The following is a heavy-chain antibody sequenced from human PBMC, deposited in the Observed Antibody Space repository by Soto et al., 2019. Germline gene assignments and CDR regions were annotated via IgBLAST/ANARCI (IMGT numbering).Heavy chain of an antibody. V-gene: IGHV5-51*01. J-gene: IGHJ4*02. CDR1: GYSYTSYW. CDR2: IYPGDSDT. CDR3: ARQYCSSTSCYVFPFDY. Sequence: PGESLKISCKGSGYSYTSYWIGWVRQMPGKGLEWMGIIYPGDSDTRYSPSFQGQVTISADKSISTAYLQWSSLKASDTAMYYCARQYCSSTSCYVFPFDYWGQGTLVTVSS. D-gene: IGHD2-2*01.